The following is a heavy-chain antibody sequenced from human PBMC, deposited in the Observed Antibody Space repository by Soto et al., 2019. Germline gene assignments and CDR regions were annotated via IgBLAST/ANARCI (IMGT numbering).Heavy chain of an antibody. Sequence: ASVKVSCKASGYTFTSYGISWVRQAPGQGLEWMGWISAYNGNTNYAQKLQGRVTMTTDTSTSTAYMELRSLRSDDTAVCYCAREARGGNYLYYYHYYVMDVWGQGTTVTVSS. CDR1: GYTFTSYG. CDR3: AREARGGNYLYYYHYYVMDV. J-gene: IGHJ6*02. D-gene: IGHD4-4*01. CDR2: ISAYNGNT. V-gene: IGHV1-18*04.